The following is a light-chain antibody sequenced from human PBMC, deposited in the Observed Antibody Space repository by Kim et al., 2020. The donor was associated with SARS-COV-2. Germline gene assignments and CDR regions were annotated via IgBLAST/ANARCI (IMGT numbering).Light chain of an antibody. CDR3: LQDYNYPRT. CDR2: AAS. Sequence: AIQMTQSPSSLSASVGDRVTITCRVSQGIRNDLGWYQQKPGRAPKLLIYAASSLQSGVPSRFSGSRSGTDFTLTISSLQPEDFATYYCLQDYNYPRTFGQGTKVDIK. J-gene: IGKJ1*01. V-gene: IGKV1-6*01. CDR1: QGIRND.